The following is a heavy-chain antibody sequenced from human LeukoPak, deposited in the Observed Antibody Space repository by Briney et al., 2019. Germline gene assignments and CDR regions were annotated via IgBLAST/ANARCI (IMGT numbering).Heavy chain of an antibody. J-gene: IGHJ4*02. V-gene: IGHV3-30*18. D-gene: IGHD6-19*01. Sequence: GRSLRLSCAASGFTFSSYGMHWARQAPGKGLEWVAVISYDGSHKYCADSVKGRFTISRDNSKNTLYLQMNSLRAEDTAVYYCAKLAEYAYSSGWFDYWGQGTLVTVSS. CDR1: GFTFSSYG. CDR2: ISYDGSHK. CDR3: AKLAEYAYSSGWFDY.